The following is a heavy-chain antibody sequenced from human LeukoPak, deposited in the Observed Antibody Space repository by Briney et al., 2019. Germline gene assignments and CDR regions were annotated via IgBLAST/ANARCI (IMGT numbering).Heavy chain of an antibody. Sequence: SETLSLTCAVYGGSFSGYYWSWIRQPPGKGLEWIGEINHSGSTNYNPSLKSRVTISVDTSKNQFSLKLSSVTAADTAVYYCARLTIAAAGTLYYYYGMDVWGQGTTVTVSS. D-gene: IGHD6-13*01. CDR1: GGSFSGYY. CDR2: INHSGST. J-gene: IGHJ6*02. V-gene: IGHV4-34*01. CDR3: ARLTIAAAGTLYYYYGMDV.